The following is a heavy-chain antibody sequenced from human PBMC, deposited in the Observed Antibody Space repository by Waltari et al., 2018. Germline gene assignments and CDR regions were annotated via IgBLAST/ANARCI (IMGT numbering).Heavy chain of an antibody. CDR1: GFDFRGYV. CDR3: ARDFASTYFFDY. J-gene: IGHJ4*02. V-gene: IGHV3-33*01. CDR2: IWYDGRYE. Sequence: QVQLVESGGGVVQPGRALRLSCAASGFDFRGYVMHWVRQARGKGLEWVAVIWYDGRYEYYADSVKGRFTISRDNSKDTLYLQMNSLRAEDTAVYYCARDFASTYFFDYWGQGTLVTVSS.